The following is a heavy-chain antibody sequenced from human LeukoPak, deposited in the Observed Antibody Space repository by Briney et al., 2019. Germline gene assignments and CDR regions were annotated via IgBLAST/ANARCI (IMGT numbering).Heavy chain of an antibody. CDR3: AREVGGDFDALDY. J-gene: IGHJ4*02. D-gene: IGHD4-17*01. V-gene: IGHV4-38-2*02. CDR1: GYSISSGYY. Sequence: SETLSLTCTVSGYSISSGYYWGWIRQTPGKGLEWIGYIYHGGRTDYNPSLKSRVTISVDNSKNQLSLTLTSVTAADTAVYYCAREVGGDFDALDYWGQGTLVTVSS. CDR2: IYHGGRT.